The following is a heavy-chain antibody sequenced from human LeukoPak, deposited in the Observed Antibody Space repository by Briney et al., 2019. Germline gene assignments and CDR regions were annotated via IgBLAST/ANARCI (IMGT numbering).Heavy chain of an antibody. V-gene: IGHV3-7*05. CDR1: GFTFSSYW. J-gene: IGHJ4*02. Sequence: GGSLILSCAASGFTFSSYWMSWVRQAPGKGPEWVANIKEDGSEQYYVDSVKGRFTISRDNAKNSLYLQMNSLRAEDTAVYYCATYQGCNYGPFDYWGQGTLVTVSS. D-gene: IGHD5-18*01. CDR2: IKEDGSEQ. CDR3: ATYQGCNYGPFDY.